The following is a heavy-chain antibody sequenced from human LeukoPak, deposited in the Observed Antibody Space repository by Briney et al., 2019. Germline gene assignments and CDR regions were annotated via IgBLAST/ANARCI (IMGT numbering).Heavy chain of an antibody. J-gene: IGHJ4*02. CDR1: GYTFTGYY. D-gene: IGHD6-13*01. CDR2: IIPILGIA. CDR3: ARESDGAAAGSDY. Sequence: SVKVSCKASGYTFTGYYMHWVRQAPGQGLEWMGRIIPILGIANYAQKFQGRVTITADKSTSTAYMELSSLRSEDTAVYYCARESDGAAAGSDYWGQGTLVTVSS. V-gene: IGHV1-69*04.